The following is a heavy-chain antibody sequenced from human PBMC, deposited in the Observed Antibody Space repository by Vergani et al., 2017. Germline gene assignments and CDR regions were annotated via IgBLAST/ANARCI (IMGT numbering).Heavy chain of an antibody. CDR2: IYTSGST. V-gene: IGHV4-4*09. CDR3: ARHDRGADYVWGSYHNWFDP. Sequence: QVQLQESGPGLVKPSETLSLTCTVSGGSISSYYWSWIRQPPGKGLEWIGYIYTSGSTNYNPSLKSLVTISVDTSKNQFSLKLSSVTAADTAVYYCARHDRGADYVWGSYHNWFDPWGQGTLVTVSS. D-gene: IGHD3-16*02. CDR1: GGSISSYY. J-gene: IGHJ5*02.